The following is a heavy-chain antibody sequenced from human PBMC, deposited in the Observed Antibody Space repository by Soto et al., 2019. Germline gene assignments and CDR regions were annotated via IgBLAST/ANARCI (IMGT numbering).Heavy chain of an antibody. V-gene: IGHV3-43D*04. CDR3: AKTMGTSIVAPMDV. CDR2: ISWDGGST. D-gene: IGHD6-6*01. CDR1: GFSFDDYA. J-gene: IGHJ6*02. Sequence: GGSLRLSCAASGFSFDDYAMHWVRQPPGKGLQWVSLISWDGGSTYYADSVKGRFTISRDNSKNSLYLQMNSLRAEDTALYSCAKTMGTSIVAPMDVWGQGTTVTVSS.